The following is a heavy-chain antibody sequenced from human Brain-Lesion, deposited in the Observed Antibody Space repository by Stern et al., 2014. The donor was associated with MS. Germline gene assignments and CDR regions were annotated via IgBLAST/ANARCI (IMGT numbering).Heavy chain of an antibody. CDR1: GGSVSSTSYA. Sequence: VQLVESGPGLVKPSETLSLTCTVAGGSVSSTSYAWAWIRQPPGKGLEWIGTIYYSGNTYYSPSLRVRPTLSLDRSKNRFPLRLRLVTAADTAVYYCAGEEDIRYCSGGSCTGNWFDPWGQGTLVTVSS. V-gene: IGHV4-39*02. CDR2: IYYSGNT. D-gene: IGHD2-15*01. CDR3: AGEEDIRYCSGGSCTGNWFDP. J-gene: IGHJ5*02.